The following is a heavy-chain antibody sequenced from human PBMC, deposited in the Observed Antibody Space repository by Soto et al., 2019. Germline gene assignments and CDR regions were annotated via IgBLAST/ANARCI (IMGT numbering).Heavy chain of an antibody. Sequence: QVQLQESGPGLVKPSGTLSLTCAVSGASISNYDWWTWVRQPPGKGLEWIGESYHSGGTSYNASLKGRVPISIDKSNNQFSLELTSVTAADTAMYYCATGIPAAPCWGPGTLVIVSS. J-gene: IGHJ4*02. CDR1: GASISNYDW. V-gene: IGHV4-4*02. D-gene: IGHD6-25*01. CDR2: SYHSGGT. CDR3: ATGIPAAPC.